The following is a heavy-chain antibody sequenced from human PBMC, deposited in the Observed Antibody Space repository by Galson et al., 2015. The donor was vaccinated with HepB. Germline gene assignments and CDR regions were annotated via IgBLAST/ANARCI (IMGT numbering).Heavy chain of an antibody. CDR3: ARGGDDYCSSTNSCHDAFDI. D-gene: IGHD2-2*01. CDR1: GFTVSSNY. Sequence: SLRLSCAVSGFTVSSNYMSWVRRAPGKGLEWVSIIYNVGSTFYADSVKGRFTISRDNSKNTLYLQMNRLRAEDTAVYYCARGGDDYCSSTNSCHDAFDIWGQGTMVTVSS. CDR2: IYNVGST. V-gene: IGHV3-66*01. J-gene: IGHJ3*02.